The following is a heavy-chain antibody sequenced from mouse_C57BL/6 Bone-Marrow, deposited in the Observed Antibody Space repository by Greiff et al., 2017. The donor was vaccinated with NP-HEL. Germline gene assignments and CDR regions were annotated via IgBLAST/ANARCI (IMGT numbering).Heavy chain of an antibody. CDR3: ARHYYSNYFDY. V-gene: IGHV5-6*01. CDR1: GFTFSSYG. D-gene: IGHD2-5*01. J-gene: IGHJ2*01. CDR2: ISSGGSYT. Sequence: EVKLMESGGDLVKPGGSLKLSCAASGFTFSSYGMSWVRQTPDKRLEWVPTISSGGSYTYYPDSVKGRFTISRDNAKNTLYLQMSSLKSEDTAMYYCARHYYSNYFDYWGQGTTLTVSS.